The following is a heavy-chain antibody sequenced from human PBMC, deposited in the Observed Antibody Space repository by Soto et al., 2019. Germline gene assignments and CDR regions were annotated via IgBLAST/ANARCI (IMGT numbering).Heavy chain of an antibody. V-gene: IGHV3-30*18. CDR2: ISYDGSNK. J-gene: IGHJ4*02. Sequence: QVQLVESGGGVVQPGRSLRLSCAASGFTFSTYGIHWVRQAPGEGLEWVAIISYDGSNKYYADSVKGRFTVSRDNSKNTLYLQMNSLRPEDTAIYYCAKDITSARDGHHYGGDYWGQGTLVTVSS. CDR1: GFTFSTYG. CDR3: AKDITSARDGHHYGGDY. D-gene: IGHD1-20*01.